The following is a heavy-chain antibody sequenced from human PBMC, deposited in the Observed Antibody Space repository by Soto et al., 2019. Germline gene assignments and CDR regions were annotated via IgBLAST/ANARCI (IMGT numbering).Heavy chain of an antibody. CDR1: GFTFDDYA. Sequence: GGSLRLSCAASGFTFDDYAMHWVRQAPGNGLEWVSGISWNSGSRGYADSVKGRFTISRDNAKNSLYLQMNSLRAEDTALYYCANDIVVVPATMAYFDYWGQGTLVTVSS. CDR2: ISWNSGSR. D-gene: IGHD2-2*01. CDR3: ANDIVVVPATMAYFDY. V-gene: IGHV3-9*01. J-gene: IGHJ4*02.